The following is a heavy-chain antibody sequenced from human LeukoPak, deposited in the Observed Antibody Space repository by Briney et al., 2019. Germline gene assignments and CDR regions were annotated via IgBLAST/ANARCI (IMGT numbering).Heavy chain of an antibody. CDR3: ARTQSQSGSYRYYFGY. CDR1: GASVGSAGYD. D-gene: IGHD1-26*01. CDR2: VYYISNT. Sequence: PSESLSLTCSVSGASVGSAGYDWSWIRQPPGGGLGWVGYVYYISNTNYNPSLKIRVTMSVNPSTNQFSLKLSSVTAADTAMYYCARTQSQSGSYRYYFGYWGQGTLVTVSS. V-gene: IGHV4-61*08. J-gene: IGHJ4*02.